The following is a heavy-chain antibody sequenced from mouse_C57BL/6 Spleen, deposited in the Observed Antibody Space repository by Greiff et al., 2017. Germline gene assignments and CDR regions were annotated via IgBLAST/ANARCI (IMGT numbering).Heavy chain of an antibody. J-gene: IGHJ2*01. Sequence: EVMLVESGGDLVKPGGSLKLSCAASGFTFSSYGMSWVRQTPDKRLEWVATISSGGSYTYYPDSVKGRFTISRDNAKNTLYLQMSSLESEDTAMYYCARRGDYGGNDYWGQGTTLTVSS. CDR1: GFTFSSYG. V-gene: IGHV5-6*02. CDR2: ISSGGSYT. D-gene: IGHD2-4*01. CDR3: ARRGDYGGNDY.